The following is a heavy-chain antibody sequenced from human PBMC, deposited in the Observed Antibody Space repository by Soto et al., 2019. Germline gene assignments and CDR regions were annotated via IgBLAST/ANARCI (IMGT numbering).Heavy chain of an antibody. V-gene: IGHV3-23*01. CDR2: ISGSGGST. Sequence: GGSLRLSCAASGFTFSSYAMSWVRQAPGKGLEWVSAISGSGGSTYYADTVKGRFTISRDNSKNTLYLQMNGLRAEDTAVYYCAKGRGLRYYYYGMDVWGQGTTVTVSS. CDR3: AKGRGLRYYYYGMDV. J-gene: IGHJ6*02. D-gene: IGHD3-10*01. CDR1: GFTFSSYA.